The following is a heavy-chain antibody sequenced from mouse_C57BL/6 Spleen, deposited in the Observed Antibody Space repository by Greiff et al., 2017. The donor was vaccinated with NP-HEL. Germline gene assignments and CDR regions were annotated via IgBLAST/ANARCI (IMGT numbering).Heavy chain of an antibody. V-gene: IGHV1-43*01. D-gene: IGHD2-3*01. J-gene: IGHJ4*01. CDR3: ARRSYDGYYVRYAMDY. CDR1: GYSFTGYY. Sequence: EVQLQQSGPELVKPGASVKISCKASGYSFTGYYMHWVKQSSEKSLEWIGEINPSTGGTSYNKKFKGKATLTVAKSSSTAYMQLKSLTAEDSAVYYCARRSYDGYYVRYAMDYWGQGTSVTVSS. CDR2: INPSTGGT.